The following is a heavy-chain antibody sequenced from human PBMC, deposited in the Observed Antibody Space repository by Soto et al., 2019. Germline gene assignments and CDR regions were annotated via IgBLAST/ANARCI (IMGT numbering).Heavy chain of an antibody. CDR2: IYYSGST. CDR1: GGSVSSGSYY. V-gene: IGHV4-61*01. Sequence: QVQLQESGPGLVKPSETLSLTCTVSGGSVSSGSYYWSWIRQPPGKGLEWIGYIYYSGSTNYNPSLKSRVTISVDPSKNQFSLKLSSVTAADTAVYYCARGATTIFGVVTYFDYWGQGTLVTVSS. J-gene: IGHJ4*02. D-gene: IGHD3-3*01. CDR3: ARGATTIFGVVTYFDY.